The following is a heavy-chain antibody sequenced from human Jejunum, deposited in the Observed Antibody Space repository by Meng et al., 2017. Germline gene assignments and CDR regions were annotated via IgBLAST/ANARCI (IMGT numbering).Heavy chain of an antibody. Sequence: GESLKISCVASGLTFSDYWMSWVRQVPGKGLEWVANIKQDGSEEHYVDSVRGRFTISRDNAKSSLYLQMNSLRAEDTAVYYCARDTRSASQWDYFDSWGHGTLVTVSS. J-gene: IGHJ4*01. CDR3: ARDTRSASQWDYFDS. V-gene: IGHV3-7*01. D-gene: IGHD1-26*01. CDR1: GLTFSDYW. CDR2: IKQDGSEE.